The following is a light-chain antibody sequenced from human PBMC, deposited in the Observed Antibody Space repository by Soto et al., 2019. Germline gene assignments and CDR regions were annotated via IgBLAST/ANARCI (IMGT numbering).Light chain of an antibody. CDR3: HQLSNSPLIP. CDR1: QSVSRRY. J-gene: IGKJ5*01. V-gene: IGKV3D-20*02. CDR2: DAS. Sequence: EIVMTQSPATLSVSPGERATLSCRASQSVSRRYLAWSQQKPGQAPRLLIYDASSRVTGIPHRLSRTGSRTHLTLPMHTLPPEEFGGYYRHQLSNSPLIPCGEGTRLEIK.